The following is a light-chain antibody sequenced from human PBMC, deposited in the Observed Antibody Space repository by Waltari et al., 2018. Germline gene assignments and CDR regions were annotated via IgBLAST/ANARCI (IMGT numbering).Light chain of an antibody. V-gene: IGKV2-30*01. CDR2: KVS. Sequence: VVMTQSPLSLPVTLGRPASISCRSSQSLVASDGNTYFMWFQQRPGQSPRRLLYKVSSRGSGGQDRFSGSGSGTDVTLRINRVEAEDVGVYYCMQGTHRPWTCGQGTKVEI. J-gene: IGKJ1*01. CDR1: QSLVASDGNTY. CDR3: MQGTHRPWT.